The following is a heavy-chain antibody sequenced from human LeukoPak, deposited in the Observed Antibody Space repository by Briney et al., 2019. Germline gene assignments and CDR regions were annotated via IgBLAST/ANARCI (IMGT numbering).Heavy chain of an antibody. CDR3: AKWVPIAAAAQGDAFDI. V-gene: IGHV3-23*01. CDR1: GFTFSSYA. D-gene: IGHD6-13*01. CDR2: ISGSGGST. Sequence: PGGSLRLSCAASGFTFSSYAMSWVRQAPGKGLEWVSAISGSGGSTYYADSVKGRFTISRDNSKNTLYLQMNSLRAEDTAVYYCAKWVPIAAAAQGDAFDIWGQGTMVTVSS. J-gene: IGHJ3*02.